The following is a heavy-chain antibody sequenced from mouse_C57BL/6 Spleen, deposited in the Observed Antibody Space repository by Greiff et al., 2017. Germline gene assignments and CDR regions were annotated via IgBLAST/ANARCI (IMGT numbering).Heavy chain of an antibody. V-gene: IGHV5-4*01. CDR2: IRDGGSYT. CDR1: GFTFRSYA. CDR3: SRDPPGAAY. Sequence: EVPLVESGGGLVKPGGSLKLSCAASGFTFRSYAMSWVRPTPEKRLEWVATIRDGGSYTYYPDNAKNNLYLQMSHLESEDTAMYCSSRDPPGAAYWGQGTLVTVSA. J-gene: IGHJ3*01.